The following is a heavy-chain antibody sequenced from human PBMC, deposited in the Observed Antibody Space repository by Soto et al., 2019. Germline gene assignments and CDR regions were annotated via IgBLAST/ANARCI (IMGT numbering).Heavy chain of an antibody. CDR2: IKSKTDGGTT. CDR1: GFTFSNVW. CDR3: TPLALKYSSGLNVFSD. J-gene: IGHJ4*02. D-gene: IGHD6-19*01. V-gene: IGHV3-15*07. Sequence: EVQLVESGGGLVKPGGSLRLSCAASGFTFSNVWMNWVRQAPGKGMEWVGRIKSKTDGGTTDYAAPVKGRFTISRDDSKYTLYLQLNSLKTEDTAVYFCTPLALKYSSGLNVFSDWGQGTLVTVSS.